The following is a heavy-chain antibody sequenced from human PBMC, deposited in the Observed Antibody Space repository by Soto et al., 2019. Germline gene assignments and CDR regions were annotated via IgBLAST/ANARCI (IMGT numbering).Heavy chain of an antibody. CDR2: IYNSGNT. V-gene: IGHV4-31*03. CDR1: GGSVSSGGFY. J-gene: IGHJ2*01. CDR3: ARDAGNWYFDL. Sequence: QVQLQESGPGLVKPSQTLSLTCNVSGGSVSSGGFYWTWIRQHPGKGLEWIGHIYNSGNTYYNPSLKSRITISEDTSENQFSLKLTSVTAADTAVYYCARDAGNWYFDLWGRGTLVTVSS.